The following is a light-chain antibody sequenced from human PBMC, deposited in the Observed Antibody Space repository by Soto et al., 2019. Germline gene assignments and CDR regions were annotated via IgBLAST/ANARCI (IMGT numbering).Light chain of an antibody. Sequence: QLTQSPSSLSASVGDRVTITCRASQGFSNALAWFQQKPGKVPKLLIYAASTLQSGVPSRFSGSGSGTDFTLTISSLQPEDVATYYCQKYDTAPLTFGGGTKVDIK. CDR1: QGFSNA. V-gene: IGKV1-27*01. CDR2: AAS. J-gene: IGKJ4*01. CDR3: QKYDTAPLT.